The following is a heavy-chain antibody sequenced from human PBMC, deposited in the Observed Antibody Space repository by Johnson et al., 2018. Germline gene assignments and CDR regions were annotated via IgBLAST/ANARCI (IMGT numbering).Heavy chain of an antibody. Sequence: QVQLVESGGGVVQPGRSLRLSCAASGFSFNTFAIHWVRQAPGKGLEWVAVISHNGRNKYYADSVKGRLTIPRDNSKNTLSLQMNSLSPEDTPLYYCARGVHFNSAIGYGPYWDIGRWGRGTLVTVSS. CDR1: GFSFNTFA. J-gene: IGHJ2*01. CDR3: ARGVHFNSAIGYGPYWDIGR. V-gene: IGHV3-30*04. CDR2: ISHNGRNK. D-gene: IGHD2/OR15-2a*01.